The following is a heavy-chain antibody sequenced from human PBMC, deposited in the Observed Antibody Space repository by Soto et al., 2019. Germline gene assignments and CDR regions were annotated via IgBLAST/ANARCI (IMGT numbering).Heavy chain of an antibody. Sequence: QVPLQESGPGLVKPSGTLSLTCAVSSGSISSSNWWSWVRQPPGKGLEWLGEIYHSGSTNYNPSLKMRVTLSVDKAKNQFSLKLSSVTAADTAVYYCARGVGRRVVAASVNYFDYWGQGTLVTVSS. CDR3: ARGVGRRVVAASVNYFDY. CDR2: IYHSGST. J-gene: IGHJ4*02. D-gene: IGHD2-15*01. CDR1: SGSISSSNW. V-gene: IGHV4-4*02.